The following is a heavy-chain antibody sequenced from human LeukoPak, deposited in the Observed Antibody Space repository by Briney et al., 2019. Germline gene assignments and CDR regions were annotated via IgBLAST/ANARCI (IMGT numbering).Heavy chain of an antibody. CDR1: GFTFSSYA. J-gene: IGHJ4*02. D-gene: IGHD3-22*01. CDR2: ISYDGSNK. CDR3: AKDWHSSGS. Sequence: GGSLRLSCAASGFTFSSYAMHWVRQAPGKGLGWVAVISYDGSNKYYADSVKGRFTISRDNSKNTLYLQMNSLRAEDTAVYYCAKDWHSSGSWGLETLVTVSS. V-gene: IGHV3-30*04.